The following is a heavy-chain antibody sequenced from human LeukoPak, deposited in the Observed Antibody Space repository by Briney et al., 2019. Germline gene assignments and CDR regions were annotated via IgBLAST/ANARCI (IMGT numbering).Heavy chain of an antibody. Sequence: GASVRLSCKVSGYSLTELSMHWVRQAPGKGLEWMGGFDPEDGEKVYAQKFQGRLTMTEDTSTDTAYMELSSLRSDDTAVYYCATDPVGYCSANGCYSVDYWGQGALVSVSS. D-gene: IGHD2-15*01. CDR2: FDPEDGEK. CDR1: GYSLTELS. V-gene: IGHV1-24*01. J-gene: IGHJ4*02. CDR3: ATDPVGYCSANGCYSVDY.